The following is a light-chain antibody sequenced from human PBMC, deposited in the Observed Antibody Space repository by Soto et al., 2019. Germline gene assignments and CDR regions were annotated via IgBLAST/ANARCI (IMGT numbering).Light chain of an antibody. Sequence: QSALTQPPSASGSPGQSVTISCTGTSSDVGGYNYVSWYQQHPGKAPKLMIYEVTKRPSGVPDRFSGSKSGNTASLTVSGLQAEDEADYYCSSDAGTAYVFGTGTKLTVL. CDR3: SSDAGTAYV. CDR1: SSDVGGYNY. CDR2: EVT. J-gene: IGLJ1*01. V-gene: IGLV2-8*01.